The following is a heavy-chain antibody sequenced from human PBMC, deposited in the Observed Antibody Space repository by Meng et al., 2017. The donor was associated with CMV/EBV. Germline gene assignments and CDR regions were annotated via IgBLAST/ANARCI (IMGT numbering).Heavy chain of an antibody. Sequence: SQTPSLTCAISGDSVSSTSAAWNWIRQSPSRGLEWLGRTYYRSKWYNDYAVSVKSRITINPDTSKNQFSLQLNSVTPEDTAVYYCARAGGYSSSWYFDYWGQGTLVTVSS. CDR1: GDSVSSTSAA. CDR3: ARAGGYSSSWYFDY. D-gene: IGHD6-13*01. V-gene: IGHV6-1*01. CDR2: TYYRSKWYN. J-gene: IGHJ4*02.